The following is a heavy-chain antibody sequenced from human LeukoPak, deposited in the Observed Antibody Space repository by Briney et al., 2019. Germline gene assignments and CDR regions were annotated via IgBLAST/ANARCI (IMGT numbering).Heavy chain of an antibody. D-gene: IGHD4-17*01. CDR1: GGTFSSYA. J-gene: IGHJ4*02. CDR2: IIPIFGIA. Sequence: SVKVSCKASGGTFSSYAISWVRQAPGQGLEWMGGIIPIFGIANYAQKFQGRVTITADESTSTAYMELSSLRSEDTAVYYCARDNGGDYGDYGFDYWGQGTLVTVSS. V-gene: IGHV1-69*01. CDR3: ARDNGGDYGDYGFDY.